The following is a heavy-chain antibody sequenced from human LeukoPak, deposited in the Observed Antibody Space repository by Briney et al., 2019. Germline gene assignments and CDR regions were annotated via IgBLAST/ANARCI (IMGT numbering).Heavy chain of an antibody. V-gene: IGHV4-59*01. D-gene: IGHD5-18*01. CDR2: IYYSA. CDR3: ARASGYYVNH. Sequence: SETLSLTCSVSGGSFSSYYWSWIRQPPGKGPEWIGYIYYSANYNPSLKSRVTISVDRSKNQFSLNLTYVTAADTAVYYCARASGYYVNHWGQGTLVTVSS. CDR1: GGSFSSYY. J-gene: IGHJ5*02.